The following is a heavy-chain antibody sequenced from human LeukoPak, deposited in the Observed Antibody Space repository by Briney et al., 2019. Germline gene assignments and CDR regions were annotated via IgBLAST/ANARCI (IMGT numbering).Heavy chain of an antibody. CDR2: VYTTGST. Sequence: SETLSLTCTVSGGSISTCYWSWIRQPAGKGLEWIGRVYTTGSTIYNPSLKSRVTMSVDTSNNQFSLKLSSVTAADTAVYYCARAPTVTSPFDIWGQGTVVTVS. J-gene: IGHJ3*02. V-gene: IGHV4-4*07. CDR1: GGSISTCY. CDR3: ARAPTVTSPFDI. D-gene: IGHD4-11*01.